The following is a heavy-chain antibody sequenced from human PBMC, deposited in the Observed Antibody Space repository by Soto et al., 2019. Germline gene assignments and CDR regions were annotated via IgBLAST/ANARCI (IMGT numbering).Heavy chain of an antibody. CDR1: GFTFDDYA. V-gene: IGHV3-9*01. D-gene: IGHD6-13*01. Sequence: SLRLSCAASGFTFDDYAMHWVRQAPGKGLEWVSGISWNSGSIGYADSVKGRFTISRDNAKNSLYLQMNSLRAEDTALYYCAKGSCIAAAGTFAYWGQGTLVTVSS. J-gene: IGHJ4*01. CDR2: ISWNSGSI. CDR3: AKGSCIAAAGTFAY.